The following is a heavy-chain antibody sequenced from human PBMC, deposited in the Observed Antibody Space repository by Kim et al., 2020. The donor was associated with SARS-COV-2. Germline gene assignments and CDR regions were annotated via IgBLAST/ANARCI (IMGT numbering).Heavy chain of an antibody. J-gene: IGHJ4*02. CDR2: IHSGGST. V-gene: IGHV3-66*01. Sequence: GGSLRLSCVVSGLSVSNSLMKWVRQAPGKGLEWVSIIHSGGSTYYAPSVKGRFTISRDTSKNTLFLQMNSLSPEDSAVYYCTFAHSDYWGQGALVTVSS. CDR3: TFAHSDY. CDR1: GLSVSNSL.